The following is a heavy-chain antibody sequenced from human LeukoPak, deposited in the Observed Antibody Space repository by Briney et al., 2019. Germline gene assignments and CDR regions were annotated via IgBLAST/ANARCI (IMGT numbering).Heavy chain of an antibody. J-gene: IGHJ4*02. D-gene: IGHD3-22*01. Sequence: ASVKVSCKASGYTFTSYGISWVRQAPGQGLEWMGWISAYNGNTNYAQKLQGRVTMTTDTSTSTAYMELRSLRSDDTAVYYCARGHYDSSGYPEDYFDYWGQGTLVTVSS. CDR1: GYTFTSYG. CDR2: ISAYNGNT. CDR3: ARGHYDSSGYPEDYFDY. V-gene: IGHV1-18*01.